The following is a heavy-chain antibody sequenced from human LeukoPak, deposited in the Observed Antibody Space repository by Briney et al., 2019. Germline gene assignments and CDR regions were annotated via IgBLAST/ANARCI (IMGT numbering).Heavy chain of an antibody. J-gene: IGHJ4*02. CDR3: ARVDDILTGYYPYYFDY. CDR2: ISAYNGNT. D-gene: IGHD3-9*01. CDR1: GYTFTSYG. Sequence: ASVKVSCKASGYTFTSYGISWVRQAPGQGLEWMGWISAYNGNTNYAQKLQGRVTMTTDTSTSTAYMELRSLRSDDTAVYYCARVDDILTGYYPYYFDYWGQGTLVTVSS. V-gene: IGHV1-18*01.